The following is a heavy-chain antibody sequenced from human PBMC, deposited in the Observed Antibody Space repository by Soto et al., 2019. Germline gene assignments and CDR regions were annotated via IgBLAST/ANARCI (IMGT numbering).Heavy chain of an antibody. D-gene: IGHD3-16*02. Sequence: QVQLQESGPGLVKPSQTLSLTCTVSGGSISSGGYYWSWIRQHPVKGLEWIGYIYYSGSTYYNPSLKSRVTISVDTSKNQSSLKLSSVTAADTAVYYCARERDTRSRIDYWGQGTLVTVSS. CDR1: GGSISSGGYY. CDR2: IYYSGST. CDR3: ARERDTRSRIDY. V-gene: IGHV4-31*03. J-gene: IGHJ4*02.